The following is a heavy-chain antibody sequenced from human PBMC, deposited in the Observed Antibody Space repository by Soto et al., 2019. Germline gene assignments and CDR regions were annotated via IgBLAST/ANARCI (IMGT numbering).Heavy chain of an antibody. CDR1: GYTFTSYG. D-gene: IGHD1-26*01. V-gene: IGHV1-18*01. Sequence: GPEVKKPGASVKVSCKASGYTFTSYGFSWVRQAPGQGLEWMGWISAHNGDTIYAQKFQDRVTMTTDTSTNTAYLELRSLKSGDTAVFYCARSSGTYPPSRYYYGLDVWGQGTTVTVSS. CDR3: ARSSGTYPPSRYYYGLDV. CDR2: ISAHNGDT. J-gene: IGHJ6*02.